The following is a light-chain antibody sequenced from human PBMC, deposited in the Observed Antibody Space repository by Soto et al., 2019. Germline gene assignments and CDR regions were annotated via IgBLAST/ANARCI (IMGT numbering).Light chain of an antibody. V-gene: IGKV3-15*01. CDR1: QSVSSK. J-gene: IGKJ4*01. CDR2: GAS. CDR3: QQYNDWPPA. Sequence: ETGMTQSPATRSLSPGERATLSCRASQSVSSKLVWYQQKPGQAPRSLIYGASTRATGIPARFRGSGSGTEFTLTIDSLQSEDFAVYYCQQYNDWPPAFGGGTKADIK.